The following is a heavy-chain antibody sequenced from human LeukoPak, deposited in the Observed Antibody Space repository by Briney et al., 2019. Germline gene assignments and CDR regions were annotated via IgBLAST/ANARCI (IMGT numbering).Heavy chain of an antibody. CDR2: INPSGGST. V-gene: IGHV1-46*01. CDR1: GYTFTSYY. Sequence: ASVKVSCKASGYTFTSYYMHWVRQAPGQGLEWMGIINPSGGSTSYAQKFQGRVTMTRDTSTSTVYMELSSLRSEDTAVYYCARVAQRWLQSDAFDIWGQGTMVTVSS. CDR3: ARVAQRWLQSDAFDI. D-gene: IGHD5-24*01. J-gene: IGHJ3*02.